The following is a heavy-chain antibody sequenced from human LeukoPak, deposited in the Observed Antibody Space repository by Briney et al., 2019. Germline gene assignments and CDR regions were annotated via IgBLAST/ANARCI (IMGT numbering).Heavy chain of an antibody. D-gene: IGHD3-10*01. CDR1: GDSISSDY. Sequence: SETLSLTCAVSGDSISSDYWSWVRQPPGKGLERIGYIYYTGSTNYNPSLKSRVTISVDKSKNQFSLKLSSVTAADTAVYYCARTPNYYGSGSYYYYYYYMDVWGKGTTVTVSS. CDR3: ARTPNYYGSGSYYYYYYYMDV. J-gene: IGHJ6*03. CDR2: IYYTGST. V-gene: IGHV4-59*12.